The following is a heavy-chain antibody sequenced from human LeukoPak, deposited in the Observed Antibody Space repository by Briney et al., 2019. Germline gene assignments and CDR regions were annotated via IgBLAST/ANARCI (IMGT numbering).Heavy chain of an antibody. J-gene: IGHJ5*02. Sequence: SETLSLTCAVYGGSFSGYYWSWIRQPPGKGLEWIGEINHSGSTNYNPSLKSRVTISVDTSKNQFSLKLSSVTAADTAVYYCARVPRNCTNGVCCTRANWFDPWGQGTLVTVSS. CDR3: ARVPRNCTNGVCCTRANWFDP. V-gene: IGHV4-34*01. CDR2: INHSGST. D-gene: IGHD2-8*01. CDR1: GGSFSGYY.